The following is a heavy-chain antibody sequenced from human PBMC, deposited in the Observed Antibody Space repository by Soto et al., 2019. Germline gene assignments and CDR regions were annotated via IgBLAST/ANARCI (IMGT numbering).Heavy chain of an antibody. CDR1: GGSISNYY. D-gene: IGHD3-22*01. Sequence: PSETLSLTCTVSGGSISNYYWSWIRQPPGKGLEWLGYIYYTGSTNYNPSLKSRVTMSVDTSKNQFSPKLNSVTAADTAVYYCVKYYYDSRGYDYLDFWGQGTLVTVSS. V-gene: IGHV4-59*03. CDR2: IYYTGST. CDR3: VKYYYDSRGYDYLDF. J-gene: IGHJ4*02.